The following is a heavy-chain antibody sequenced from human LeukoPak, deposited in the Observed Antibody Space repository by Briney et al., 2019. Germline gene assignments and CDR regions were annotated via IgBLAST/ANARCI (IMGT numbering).Heavy chain of an antibody. J-gene: IGHJ4*02. CDR3: AKGSRDIVVAPASSDY. CDR2: ISASGGST. V-gene: IGHV3-23*01. Sequence: GGSLRLSCAASGFTFTNYAMSWVRQAPGKGLEWVSVISASGGSTYYADSVKGRFTISRDNPKNTLYLQMNGLRAEDTAVYYCAKGSRDIVVAPASSDYWGQGALVTVSS. D-gene: IGHD2-2*01. CDR1: GFTFTNYA.